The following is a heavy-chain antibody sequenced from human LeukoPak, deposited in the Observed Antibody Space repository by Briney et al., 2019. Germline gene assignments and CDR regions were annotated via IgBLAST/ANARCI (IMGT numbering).Heavy chain of an antibody. CDR2: ISSSSSYI. CDR1: GFTFSNYS. CDR3: ARANRLLVGEDY. D-gene: IGHD6-6*01. J-gene: IGHJ4*02. V-gene: IGHV3-21*01. Sequence: GGSLRLSCAASGFTFSNYSMNWVPQAPGKGLEWVPSISSSSSYIYFADSVKGRFTISRDNAKNSLYLQMNGLRAEDTAVYDCARANRLLVGEDYWGQGTLVTVSS.